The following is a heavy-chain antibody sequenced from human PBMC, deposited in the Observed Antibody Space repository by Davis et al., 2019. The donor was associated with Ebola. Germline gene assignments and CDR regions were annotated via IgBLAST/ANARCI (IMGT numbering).Heavy chain of an antibody. V-gene: IGHV4-59*11. CDR2: IYYTGNT. Sequence: GSLRLSCTVSGGSISSHYWSWIRQSPGKGLEWIGYIYYTGNTNYNPSLKSRVTISLDTSKNQFSLKLSSVTAADTAVYYCARGPLYGSGSHPLDFWGQGTLVTVSS. CDR1: GGSISSHY. J-gene: IGHJ4*02. CDR3: ARGPLYGSGSHPLDF. D-gene: IGHD3-10*01.